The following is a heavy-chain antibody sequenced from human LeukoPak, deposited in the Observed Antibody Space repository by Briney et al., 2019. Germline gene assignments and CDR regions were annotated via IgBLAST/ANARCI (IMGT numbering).Heavy chain of an antibody. J-gene: IGHJ4*02. CDR2: IYYSGST. Sequence: SETLSLTCTVSGGSVSSGSYYWSWIRQPPGKGLEWIGYIYYSGSTNYNPSLKSRVTISVDTSKNQFSLKLGSVTAAATAVYYCARVGAGTFDYWGQGNLVTVSS. V-gene: IGHV4-61*01. D-gene: IGHD4/OR15-4a*01. CDR1: GGSVSSGSYY. CDR3: ARVGAGTFDY.